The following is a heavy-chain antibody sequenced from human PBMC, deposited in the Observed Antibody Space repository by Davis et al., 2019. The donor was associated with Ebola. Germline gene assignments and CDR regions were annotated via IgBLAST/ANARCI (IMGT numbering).Heavy chain of an antibody. D-gene: IGHD2-15*01. Sequence: GESLKISCAASGLFVSNNYMNWVRQAPGKGLEWVSGIYSGGSTHYADSVKGRFTISRDNSKNTLYLQMNSLRAEDTAVYYCAKWDCSGGSCYGMDVWGQGTTVTVSS. V-gene: IGHV3-53*01. CDR2: IYSGGST. CDR1: GLFVSNNY. CDR3: AKWDCSGGSCYGMDV. J-gene: IGHJ6*02.